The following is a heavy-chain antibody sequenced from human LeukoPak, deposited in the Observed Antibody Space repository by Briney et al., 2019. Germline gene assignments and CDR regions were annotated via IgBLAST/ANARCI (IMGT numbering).Heavy chain of an antibody. D-gene: IGHD3-16*01. CDR1: GDSITSYY. Sequence: SVTLSLTCSVSGDSITSYYWTWIRQPPGKGLEWIGYIAYSGSTSYNPSLKSRVTMSIDMSKNQFSLNLSSVTAADTAVYYCARGRLRSVLDYWGQGSLVTVSS. V-gene: IGHV4-59*13. CDR3: ARGRLRSVLDY. J-gene: IGHJ4*02. CDR2: IAYSGST.